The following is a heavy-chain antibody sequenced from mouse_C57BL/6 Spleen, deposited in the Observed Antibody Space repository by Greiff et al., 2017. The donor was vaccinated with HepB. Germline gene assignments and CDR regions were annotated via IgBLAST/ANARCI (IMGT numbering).Heavy chain of an antibody. J-gene: IGHJ2*01. CDR3: ARGLTTVPG. D-gene: IGHD1-1*01. CDR2: IYPGSGST. CDR1: GYTFTSYW. V-gene: IGHV1-55*01. Sequence: QVQLQQPGAELVKPGASVKMSCKASGYTFTSYWITWVKQRPGQGLEWIGDIYPGSGSTNYNEKFKSKATLTVDTSASTAYMQLSSLTSEDAAVYDCARGLTTVPGWGQGTPLTVSS.